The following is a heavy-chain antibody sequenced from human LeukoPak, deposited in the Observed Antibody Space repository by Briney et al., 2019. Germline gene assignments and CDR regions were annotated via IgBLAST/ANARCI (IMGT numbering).Heavy chain of an antibody. J-gene: IGHJ4*02. CDR2: IYSGGST. Sequence: PGGSLRLSCAASGFIVSSNYMSWVRQAPGKGLEWVSVIYSGGSTYYADSVKGRFTISRDNSKNTLYLQMNSLRAEDTAVYYCASTQLGYCSSVSCQNDYWGQGTLVTVSS. CDR3: ASTQLGYCSSVSCQNDY. CDR1: GFIVSSNY. D-gene: IGHD2-15*01. V-gene: IGHV3-53*01.